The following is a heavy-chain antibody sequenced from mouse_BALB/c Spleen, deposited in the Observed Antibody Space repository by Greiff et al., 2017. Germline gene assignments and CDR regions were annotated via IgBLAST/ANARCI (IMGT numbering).Heavy chain of an antibody. CDR1: GFAFSSYD. CDR3: ARSSSYGFYAMDY. J-gene: IGHJ4*01. Sequence: EVQRVESGGGLVKPGGSLKLSCAASGFAFSSYDMSWVRQTPEKRLEWVAYISSGSSTIYYADTVKGRFTISRDNPKNTLFLQMTSLRSEDTAMYYCARSSSYGFYAMDYWGQGTSVTVSS. CDR2: ISSGSSTI. D-gene: IGHD2-9*01. V-gene: IGHV5-12-1*01.